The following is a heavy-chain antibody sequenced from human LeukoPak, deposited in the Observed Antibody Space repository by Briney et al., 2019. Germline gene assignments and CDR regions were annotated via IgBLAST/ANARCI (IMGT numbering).Heavy chain of an antibody. Sequence: ASVKVSCKASGYTFTSYGLSWVRQAPGQGLEWMGWISSYNGDTNYAQRVQDRVTMTTDTATSTAYMELRSLRSDDTAVYYCARVPLGDSSTYYYPKPDWFDPWGQGTLVIVSS. CDR2: ISSYNGDT. J-gene: IGHJ5*02. D-gene: IGHD3-22*01. CDR3: ARVPLGDSSTYYYPKPDWFDP. V-gene: IGHV1-18*01. CDR1: GYTFTSYG.